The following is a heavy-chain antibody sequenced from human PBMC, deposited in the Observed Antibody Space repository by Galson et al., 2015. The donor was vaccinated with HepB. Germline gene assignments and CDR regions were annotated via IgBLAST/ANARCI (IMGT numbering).Heavy chain of an antibody. CDR3: VRDPVGYDILTGPHYYYDMDV. CDR2: IIPIFASP. J-gene: IGHJ6*02. V-gene: IGHV1-69*13. CDR1: GGTISSSA. Sequence: SVKVSCKASGGTISSSAISWVRQAPGQGLEWMGGIIPIFASPHYAQRFQGRVTITADESTTTVYMELSSLRSEDTAVYYCVRDPVGYDILTGPHYYYDMDVWGQGTTVTVSS. D-gene: IGHD3-9*01.